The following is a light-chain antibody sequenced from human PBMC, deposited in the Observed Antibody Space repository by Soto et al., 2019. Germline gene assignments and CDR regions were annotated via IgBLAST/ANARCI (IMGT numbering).Light chain of an antibody. CDR1: QDISNY. J-gene: IGKJ4*01. V-gene: IGKV1-33*01. Sequence: DIQMTQSPSSLSASVGDRVTITCQASQDISNYLNWYQQKPVKAPKLLIYDASNLETGVPSRFSGSGSGTDFNFTISSLQPEDIATYYCQQYDNLPLNFGGGTKVEIK. CDR2: DAS. CDR3: QQYDNLPLN.